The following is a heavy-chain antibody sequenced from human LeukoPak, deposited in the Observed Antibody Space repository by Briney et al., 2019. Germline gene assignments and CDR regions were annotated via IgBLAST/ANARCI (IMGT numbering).Heavy chain of an antibody. D-gene: IGHD3-3*01. Sequence: SQTLSLTCTVSGGSISSGGYYWSWIRQPPGKGLEWIGYIYHSGSTYHNPSLKSRVTISVDRSKNQFSLKLSSVTAADTAVYYCARKYDFGNWFDPWGQGTLVTVSS. V-gene: IGHV4-30-2*01. CDR2: IYHSGST. CDR1: GGSISSGGYY. J-gene: IGHJ5*02. CDR3: ARKYDFGNWFDP.